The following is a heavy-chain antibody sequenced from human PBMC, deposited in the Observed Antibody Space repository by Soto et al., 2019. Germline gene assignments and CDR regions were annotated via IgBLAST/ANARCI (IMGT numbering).Heavy chain of an antibody. CDR1: GCACTSYD. V-gene: IGHV1-8*01. Sequence: QVQLVQSGAEMKKPGASVKVSCYASGCACTSYDINWVRKATGLGLEWMGWMNPISGNTGYAQKFLGRVTMTRNTSISTAYMELSSLRSEDTAVYYCARRLIVIYGMDVWGQGTTVTVSS. D-gene: IGHD2-15*01. CDR2: MNPISGNT. CDR3: ARRLIVIYGMDV. J-gene: IGHJ6*02.